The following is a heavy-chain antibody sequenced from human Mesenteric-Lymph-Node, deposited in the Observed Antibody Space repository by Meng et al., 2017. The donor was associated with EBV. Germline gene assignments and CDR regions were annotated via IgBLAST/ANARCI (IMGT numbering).Heavy chain of an antibody. CDR1: GFTFSSYA. Sequence: QVQLVESGGGVVQPGRSLRLSWAASGFTFSSYAMHWVRQAPGKGLEWVAVISYDGSNKYYADSVKGRFTISRDNSKNTLYLQMNSLRAEDTAVYYCARVFGLAAAAYFDYWGQGTLVTVSS. J-gene: IGHJ4*02. CDR2: ISYDGSNK. V-gene: IGHV3-30-3*01. D-gene: IGHD6-13*01. CDR3: ARVFGLAAAAYFDY.